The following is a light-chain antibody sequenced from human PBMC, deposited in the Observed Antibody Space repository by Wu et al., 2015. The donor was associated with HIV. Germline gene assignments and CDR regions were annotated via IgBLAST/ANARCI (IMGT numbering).Light chain of an antibody. CDR2: DTS. CDR3: QQRAYWPPS. V-gene: IGKV3-11*02. J-gene: IGKJ1*01. Sequence: ILLTQSPATLSLSPGDRAILSCRASQSVTNYLAWYQQKPGQAPTLLIYDTSNRATGIPARFSGSGSGRDFTLTISSLEPEDFAVYFCQQRAYWPPSFGQGTKVEIK. CDR1: QSVTNY.